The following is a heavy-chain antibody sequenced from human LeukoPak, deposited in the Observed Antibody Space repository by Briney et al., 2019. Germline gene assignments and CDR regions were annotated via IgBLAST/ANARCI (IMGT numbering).Heavy chain of an antibody. V-gene: IGHV3-30*18. CDR1: GFTLSSYG. CDR2: ISYDGSNK. J-gene: IGHJ4*02. CDR3: AKDHGIAAAGTDY. Sequence: PGGSLRLSCAASGFTLSSYGMHWVRQAPGKGLEWVAVISYDGSNKYYADSVKGRFTISRDNSKNTLYLQMNSLRAEDTAVYYCAKDHGIAAAGTDYWGQGTLVTVSS. D-gene: IGHD6-13*01.